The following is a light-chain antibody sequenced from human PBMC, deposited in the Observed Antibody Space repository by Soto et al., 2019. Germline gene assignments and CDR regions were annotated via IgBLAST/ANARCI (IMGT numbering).Light chain of an antibody. CDR2: ESS. CDR3: QQRHNWPLT. J-gene: IGKJ4*01. CDR1: QSVGSH. Sequence: EIVLTQSPATLSLSPGERATLSCRASQSVGSHLAWYQQKPGQAPRIVIYESSNRATGIPARFSGSGSGTDFTLTISSLEPEDFASYYCQQRHNWPLTFGGGTKVEI. V-gene: IGKV3-11*01.